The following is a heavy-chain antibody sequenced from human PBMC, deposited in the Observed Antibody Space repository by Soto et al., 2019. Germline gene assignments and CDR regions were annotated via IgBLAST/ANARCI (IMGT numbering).Heavy chain of an antibody. Sequence: QVQLQESGPGLVKPSQTLSLTCTVSGGSISSGGYYWSWIRQHPGKGLEWIGYIYYSGSTYYKPSLKSRVTISGDTAKNPFSLKLSSVTAADTAVYYCARDVHYGVLDYWCQGTLVTVSS. J-gene: IGHJ4*02. CDR2: IYYSGST. CDR3: ARDVHYGVLDY. CDR1: GGSISSGGYY. V-gene: IGHV4-31*03. D-gene: IGHD4-17*01.